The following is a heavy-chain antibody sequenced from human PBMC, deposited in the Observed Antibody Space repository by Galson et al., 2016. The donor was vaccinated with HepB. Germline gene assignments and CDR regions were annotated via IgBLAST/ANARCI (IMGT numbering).Heavy chain of an antibody. D-gene: IGHD3-10*01. Sequence: PALVKPTQTLTLTCSFSGFSLNSHGMRVSWIRQPPGKTLEWLARTDWADDTFYNTSLKTRLTISKDTSKNQVVITMTNMDPVDTATYYCAREYGSGPLDVWGTGTTVTVSS. CDR1: GFSLNSHGMR. J-gene: IGHJ6*04. CDR2: TDWADDT. CDR3: AREYGSGPLDV. V-gene: IGHV2-70*04.